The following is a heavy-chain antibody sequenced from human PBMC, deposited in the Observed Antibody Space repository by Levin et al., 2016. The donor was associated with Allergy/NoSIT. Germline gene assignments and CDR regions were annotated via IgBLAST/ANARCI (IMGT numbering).Heavy chain of an antibody. V-gene: IGHV1-18*01. J-gene: IGHJ5*02. D-gene: IGHD2-21*01. CDR2: ISAYNGNT. CDR3: ARGGSSILPRQNWFDP. Sequence: WVRQAPGQGLEWMGWISAYNGNTNYAQKLQGRVTMTTDTSTSTAYMELRSLRSDDTAVYYCARGGSSILPRQNWFDPWGQGTLVTVSS.